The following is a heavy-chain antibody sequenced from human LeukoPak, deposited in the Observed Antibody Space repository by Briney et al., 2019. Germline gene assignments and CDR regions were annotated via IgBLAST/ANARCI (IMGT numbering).Heavy chain of an antibody. CDR2: IYDGGVYT. Sequence: GGSLRLSCAPSAFTLSTFVMRWVRQPPGRGLEWVSTIYDGGVYTYYADSVKGRFTISRGDSEDTLYLQMSSLRVEDTAKYYCVKGHWADDWGQGTLVTVSS. CDR3: VKGHWADD. CDR1: AFTLSTFV. J-gene: IGHJ4*02. V-gene: IGHV3-23*01. D-gene: IGHD7-27*01.